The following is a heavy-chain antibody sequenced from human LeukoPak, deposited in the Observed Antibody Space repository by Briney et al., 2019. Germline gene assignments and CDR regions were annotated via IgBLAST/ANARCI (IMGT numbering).Heavy chain of an antibody. D-gene: IGHD5-12*01. CDR2: IYYSGST. CDR3: ARDLGGVATYYGMDV. J-gene: IGHJ6*04. V-gene: IGHV4-61*01. Sequence: SETLSLTCSVSGGSVSTGSYYWSWIRQPPGKGLEWIGYIYYSGSTNSNPSLKSRVTISVDTSKNQFSLKLSSVTAADTAVYYCARDLGGVATYYGMDVWGEGTTVTVSS. CDR1: GGSVSTGSYY.